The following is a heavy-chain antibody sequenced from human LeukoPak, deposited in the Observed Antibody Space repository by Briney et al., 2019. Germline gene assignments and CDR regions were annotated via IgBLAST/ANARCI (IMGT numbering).Heavy chain of an antibody. Sequence: GGSLRLSCAASGFTVSSNYMSWVRQAPGKGLEWVSVIYSGGSTYYADSVKGRFTISRDNSKNTLYLQMHSLRVEDTAVYYCARGLYYSDSSGYLYYWGQGTLVTVSS. J-gene: IGHJ4*02. CDR2: IYSGGST. CDR1: GFTVSSNY. CDR3: ARGLYYSDSSGYLYY. V-gene: IGHV3-53*01. D-gene: IGHD3-22*01.